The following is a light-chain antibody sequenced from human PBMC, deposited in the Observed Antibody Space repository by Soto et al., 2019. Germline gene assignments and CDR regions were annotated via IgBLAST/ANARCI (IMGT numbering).Light chain of an antibody. V-gene: IGKV3-20*01. J-gene: IGKJ1*01. Sequence: EVVLTQSPGTLSLSPGERATLSCRSSQSVSSCYLGLYQQKPGQAPRLLIYGASSRATGIPDRFSGSGSGTDFTLTISRLETEEFALYFCQQYTYDPWTFGKGTKVEIK. CDR2: GAS. CDR3: QQYTYDPWT. CDR1: QSVSSCY.